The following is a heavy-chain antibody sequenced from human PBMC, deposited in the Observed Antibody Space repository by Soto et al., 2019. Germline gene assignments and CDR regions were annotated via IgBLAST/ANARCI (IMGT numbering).Heavy chain of an antibody. CDR3: ASLRGPPGYYYYGMDV. J-gene: IGHJ6*02. Sequence: QVQLVQSGAEVKKPGSSVKVSCKASGGTFSSYAISWVRQAPGQGLEWMGGIIPIFGTANYAQKFQGRVTITADESTSRAYMELSSLRSEDTAVYYCASLRGPPGYYYYGMDVWGQGTTVTVSS. CDR1: GGTFSSYA. V-gene: IGHV1-69*01. CDR2: IIPIFGTA.